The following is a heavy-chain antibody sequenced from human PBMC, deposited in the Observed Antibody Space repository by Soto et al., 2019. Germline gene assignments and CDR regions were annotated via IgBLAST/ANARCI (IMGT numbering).Heavy chain of an antibody. D-gene: IGHD2-15*01. V-gene: IGHV3-74*01. CDR2: INTDGIST. CDR3: ARRGSGVTRGLHY. J-gene: IGHJ4*02. Sequence: EVQLVESGGGLVQPGGSLRLSCAASGFTFSSYCMHWVRQAPGKGLVWISRINTDGISTSYVDSVQGRFTISRDNGKNTMFLQMNSLRGEDTAVYYCARRGSGVTRGLHYWGQGTLVTVSS. CDR1: GFTFSSYC.